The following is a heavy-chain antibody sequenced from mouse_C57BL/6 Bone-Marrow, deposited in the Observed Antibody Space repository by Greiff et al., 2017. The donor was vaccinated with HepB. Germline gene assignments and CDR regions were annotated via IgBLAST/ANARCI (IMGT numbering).Heavy chain of an antibody. J-gene: IGHJ4*01. Sequence: EVQLVESGGGLVKPGGSLKLSCAASGFTFSDYGLHWVRQAPGKGLEWVAYISSGSSTIYYADTVKGRFTISRDNAKNTLFLQMTSLRAEDTAMYYCARRLRRPHYYAMDYWGQGTSVTVSS. CDR2: ISSGSSTI. V-gene: IGHV5-17*01. CDR1: GFTFSDYG. D-gene: IGHD2-2*01. CDR3: ARRLRRPHYYAMDY.